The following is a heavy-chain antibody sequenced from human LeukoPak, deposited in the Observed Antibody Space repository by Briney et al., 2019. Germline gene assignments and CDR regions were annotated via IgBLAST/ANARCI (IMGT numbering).Heavy chain of an antibody. Sequence: KSSQTLSLTCTVSGGSISSGSYYWSWIRQTAGKGLEWIGRIYTSGSTNYNPSLKSRVTISVDTSKNQFSLKLSSVTAADTAVYYCARELPAHILEWFQGYWFDPWGQGTLVTVSS. D-gene: IGHD3-3*01. CDR2: IYTSGST. V-gene: IGHV4-61*02. J-gene: IGHJ5*02. CDR1: GGSISSGSYY. CDR3: ARELPAHILEWFQGYWFDP.